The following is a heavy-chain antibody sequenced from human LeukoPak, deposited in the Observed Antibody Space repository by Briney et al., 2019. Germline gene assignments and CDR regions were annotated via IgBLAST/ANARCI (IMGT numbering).Heavy chain of an antibody. CDR1: GYTFTSYF. CDR2: INPTGGST. V-gene: IGHV1-46*01. J-gene: IGHJ3*02. D-gene: IGHD2-21*02. Sequence: ASVKVSFKASGYTFTSYFIHWVRQAPGEGLEWMGIINPTGGSTRYAQKFQGRVTMTRDTSTSTVYMELSSLRSEVTAVYYCARGRVTATDGFDIWGQRTTVIVSS. CDR3: ARGRVTATDGFDI.